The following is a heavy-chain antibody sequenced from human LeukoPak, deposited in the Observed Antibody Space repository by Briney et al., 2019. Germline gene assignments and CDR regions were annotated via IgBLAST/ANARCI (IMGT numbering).Heavy chain of an antibody. CDR2: TYYSGST. CDR3: AGGDSGYVGY. CDR1: GVSISSGDYY. V-gene: IGHV4-30-4*01. D-gene: IGHD5-12*01. Sequence: SETLSLTCTVSGVSISSGDYYWSWIRQPPGKGLEWIGYTYYSGSTYYNPSLKSRVTISVDTSKNQFSLKLSSVTAADTAVYYCAGGDSGYVGYWGQGTLVTVSS. J-gene: IGHJ4*02.